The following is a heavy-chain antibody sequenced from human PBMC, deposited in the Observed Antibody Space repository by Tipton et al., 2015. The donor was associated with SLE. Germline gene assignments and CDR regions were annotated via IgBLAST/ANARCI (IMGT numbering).Heavy chain of an antibody. D-gene: IGHD1-26*01. CDR1: GGSIRSGSYY. CDR2: IYTSGST. V-gene: IGHV4-61*02. CDR3: ARLFIVGATGWFDP. Sequence: TLSLTCTVSGGSIRSGSYYWSWIRQPAGKGLEWIGRIYTSGSTNYNPSLKSRVTISVDTSKNQFSLKLSSVNAADTAAYYCARLFIVGATGWFDPWGQGTLVTVSS. J-gene: IGHJ5*02.